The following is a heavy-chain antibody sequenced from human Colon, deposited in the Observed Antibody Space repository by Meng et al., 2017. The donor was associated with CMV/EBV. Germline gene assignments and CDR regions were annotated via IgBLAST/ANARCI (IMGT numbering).Heavy chain of an antibody. CDR1: GFTVSTNY. CDR2: VYSGDHA. CDR3: ARVLAGRPDDY. J-gene: IGHJ4*02. Sequence: GESLKISCAASGFTVSTNYMSWVRQPPGKGLEWVALVYSGDHAFYADSVTGRFTISRDRSKNTMFLQMNSLTAEDTATYYCARVLAGRPDDYWGQGTLVTVSS. V-gene: IGHV3-66*02. D-gene: IGHD6-6*01.